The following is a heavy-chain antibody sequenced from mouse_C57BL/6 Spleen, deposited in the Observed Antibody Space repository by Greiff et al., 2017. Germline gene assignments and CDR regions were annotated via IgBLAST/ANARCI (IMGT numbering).Heavy chain of an antibody. CDR1: GYAFSSYW. V-gene: IGHV1-80*01. Sequence: VQLQQSGAELVKPGASVKISCKASGYAFSSYWMNWVKQRPGKGLEWIGQIYPGDGDTNYNGKFKGKATLTADKSSSTAYMQLSSLTSEDAAVYCGARSGDYEGGFDYWGQGTTLTVSS. CDR2: IYPGDGDT. CDR3: ARSGDYEGGFDY. D-gene: IGHD2-4*01. J-gene: IGHJ2*01.